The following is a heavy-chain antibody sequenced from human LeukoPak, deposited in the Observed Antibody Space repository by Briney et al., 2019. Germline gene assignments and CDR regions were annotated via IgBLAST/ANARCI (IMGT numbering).Heavy chain of an antibody. CDR3: AREYSSAHFDY. V-gene: IGHV4-34*01. D-gene: IGHD6-25*01. Sequence: PSETLSLTCAVYGGSFSGYYWSWIRQPPGKGLEWIGDINHSGKTNYNASLKSRVTISLDTSKHQFSLRLSSVTAADTAVYYCAREYSSAHFDYWGQGILVSVSS. J-gene: IGHJ4*02. CDR2: INHSGKT. CDR1: GGSFSGYY.